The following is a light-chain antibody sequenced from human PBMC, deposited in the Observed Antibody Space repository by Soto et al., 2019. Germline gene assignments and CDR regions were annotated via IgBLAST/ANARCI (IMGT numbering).Light chain of an antibody. CDR2: GAS. CDR1: QSVSNNY. V-gene: IGKV3D-20*02. CDR3: QQRSNWPLT. Sequence: EIVLTQSPGTLSLSPGARAPLSCRASQSVSNNYLAWYQQKPGQAPRLLIYGASNRATGIPDRFSGSGSGTDFTLTISSLEPEDFAVYYCQQRSNWPLTFGGGTKVDIK. J-gene: IGKJ4*01.